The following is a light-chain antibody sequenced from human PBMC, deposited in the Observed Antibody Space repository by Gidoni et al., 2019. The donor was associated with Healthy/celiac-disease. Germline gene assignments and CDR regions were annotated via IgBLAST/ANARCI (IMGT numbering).Light chain of an antibody. CDR2: KAS. V-gene: IGKV1-5*03. CDR3: QQYNSYSGT. J-gene: IGKJ1*01. Sequence: DIQMTQSPSTLSASVGDRVTITCRASQSISSWLAWYKQQPGKAPKLLIYKASSLESGVPSRFSGSGSGTEFTLTISSLQPDDFATYYCQQYNSYSGTFGQGTKVEIK. CDR1: QSISSW.